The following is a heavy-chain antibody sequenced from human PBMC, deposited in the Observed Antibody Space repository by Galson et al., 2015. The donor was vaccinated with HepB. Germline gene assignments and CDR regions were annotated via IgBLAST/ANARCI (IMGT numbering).Heavy chain of an antibody. CDR1: GFTFTSYA. CDR3: ARVTGTRRESSTWYEVFDY. V-gene: IGHV3-23*01. J-gene: IGHJ4*02. CDR2: ISGSGGST. D-gene: IGHD6-13*01. Sequence: SLRLSCAASGFTFTSYAMSWVRQAPGKGLEWVSVISGSGGSTYYADSVKGQFTISRDNAKNTLYLQMNSLRAEDTAVYFCARVTGTRRESSTWYEVFDYWGQGTLVTVSS.